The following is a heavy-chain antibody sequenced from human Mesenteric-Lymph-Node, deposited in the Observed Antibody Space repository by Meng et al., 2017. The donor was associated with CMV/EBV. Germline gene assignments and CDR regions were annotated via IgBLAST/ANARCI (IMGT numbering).Heavy chain of an antibody. CDR3: ARDLPRWVYYDTSGYYDY. Sequence: TFHDHFMAWVRQAPGKGLEWVYTINWSGSNTGYADSVKGRFTVSRDNAKNSLYLQMSSLRAEDTALYYCARDLPRWVYYDTSGYYDYWGQGTLVTVSS. J-gene: IGHJ4*02. V-gene: IGHV3-20*03. CDR2: INWSGSNT. D-gene: IGHD3-22*01. CDR1: TFHDHF.